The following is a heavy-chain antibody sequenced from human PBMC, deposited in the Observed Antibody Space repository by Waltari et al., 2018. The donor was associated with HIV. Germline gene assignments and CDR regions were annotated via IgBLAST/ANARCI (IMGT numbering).Heavy chain of an antibody. D-gene: IGHD1-7*01. J-gene: IGHJ6*02. V-gene: IGHV1-2*02. CDR1: GYTFTGYY. CDR2: INPNSGGT. Sequence: QVQLVQSGAEVKKPGASVKVSCKAPGYTFTGYYMHWVRQAPGQGLEWMGWINPNSGGTNYAQKFQGRVTMTRDTSISTAYMELSRLRSDDTAVYYCARDRARTTDYYYYGMDVWGQGTTVTVSS. CDR3: ARDRARTTDYYYYGMDV.